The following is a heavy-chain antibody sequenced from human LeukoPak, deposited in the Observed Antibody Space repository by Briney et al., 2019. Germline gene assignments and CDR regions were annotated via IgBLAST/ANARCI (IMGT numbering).Heavy chain of an antibody. V-gene: IGHV3-30*03. D-gene: IGHD1-26*01. J-gene: IGHJ4*02. CDR2: ISYDGSNK. CDR1: GFTFSSYG. CDR3: TRTYSGSSDY. Sequence: PGRSLRLSCAASGFTFSSYGMHWVRQAPGKGLEWVAVISYDGSNKYYADSVKGRFTISRDNSKNTLYLQMNSLKTEDTAVYFCTRTYSGSSDYWGQGTPVTVSS.